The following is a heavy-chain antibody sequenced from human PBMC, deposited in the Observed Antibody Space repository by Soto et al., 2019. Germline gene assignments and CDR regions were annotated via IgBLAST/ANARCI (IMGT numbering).Heavy chain of an antibody. D-gene: IGHD5-12*01. V-gene: IGHV3-74*01. CDR3: ARVGVATWSY. J-gene: IGHJ4*02. CDR2: ISGDGSTT. Sequence: EVQLVESGGGLVQPGGSLRLSCAASGFTFSSYWMHWVRQVPGKGLVWAARISGDGSTTNYAVSVKGRFTISRDNDKNTLYLQRNRLRADDTAVYYYARVGVATWSYWGQGTLVTVSS. CDR1: GFTFSSYW.